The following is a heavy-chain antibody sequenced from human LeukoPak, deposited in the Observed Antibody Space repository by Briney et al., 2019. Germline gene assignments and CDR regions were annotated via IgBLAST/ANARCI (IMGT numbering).Heavy chain of an antibody. CDR1: GFTFSSYA. D-gene: IGHD2-2*01. J-gene: IGHJ4*02. CDR3: AKGGCSSTSCSFDY. Sequence: PGGSLRLSCAASGFTFSSYAMSWVRQAPGKGLEWVSAISGSGGSTYYADSVKGRFTISRDNSKNTLYLQMNSLRAEGTAVYYCAKGGCSSTSCSFDYWGQGTLVTVSS. CDR2: ISGSGGST. V-gene: IGHV3-23*01.